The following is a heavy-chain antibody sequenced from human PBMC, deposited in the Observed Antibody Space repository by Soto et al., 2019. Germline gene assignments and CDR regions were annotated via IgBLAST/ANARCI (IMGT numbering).Heavy chain of an antibody. CDR2: ITATNGNT. J-gene: IGHJ4*02. D-gene: IGHD4-4*01. V-gene: IGHV3-23*01. CDR1: GFTFKAYA. Sequence: DVQLLESGGASVQPGGSLRLSCVASGFTFKAYAMGWVRQAPGKWLEWVSSITATNGNTYYADSVRGRFTISRDNSRNSLFLEMNGLRPEDSALYYCAKDEGTSSTVFDYWGQGTLVTVSS. CDR3: AKDEGTSSTVFDY.